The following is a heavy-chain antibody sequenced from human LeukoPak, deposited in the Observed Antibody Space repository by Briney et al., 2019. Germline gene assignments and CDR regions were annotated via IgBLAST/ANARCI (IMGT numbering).Heavy chain of an antibody. J-gene: IGHJ1*01. V-gene: IGHV3-23*01. Sequence: GGSLRLSCAASGFTFSSYAMSWVRQTPGKGLEWVSAISGSGGSIYYAGSVKGRFTISRDNSKNTLYLQMNSLRAEDTAVYYCAKNVHCSSTSCYRGRAEYFQHWGQGTLVTVSS. D-gene: IGHD2-2*01. CDR3: AKNVHCSSTSCYRGRAEYFQH. CDR2: ISGSGGSI. CDR1: GFTFSSYA.